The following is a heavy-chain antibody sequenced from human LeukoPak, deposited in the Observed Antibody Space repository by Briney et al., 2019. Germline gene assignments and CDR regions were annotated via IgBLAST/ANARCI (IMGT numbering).Heavy chain of an antibody. J-gene: IGHJ6*03. CDR2: IYYSGST. D-gene: IGHD6-13*01. CDR3: ARVDIAAAGTTDYYYMDV. CDR1: GGSISSGDYY. Sequence: SQTLSLTCTVSGGSISSGDYYWSWIRQPPGKGLEWIGYIYYSGSTYYNPSLESRVTISVDTSKNQFSLKLSSVTAADTAVYYCARVDIAAAGTTDYYYMDVWGKGTTVTVSS. V-gene: IGHV4-30-4*08.